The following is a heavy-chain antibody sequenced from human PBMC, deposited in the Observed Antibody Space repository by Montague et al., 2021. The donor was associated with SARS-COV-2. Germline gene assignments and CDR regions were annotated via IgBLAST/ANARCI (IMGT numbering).Heavy chain of an antibody. V-gene: IGHV5-51*01. Sequence: QSGAEVKKPGESLTISCKASQTIFSSYWIGWVRQMPGKGLEWMGIIYPPDSDSSQSPSLQGQVTISVDTSISTAYLHWNSLKASDTAMYYCVTSPYGPQVADVEVGGHGPTVIVSS. CDR2: IYPPDSDS. CDR3: VTSPYGPQVADVEV. CDR1: QTIFSSYW. J-gene: IGHJ6*01. D-gene: IGHD2-15*01.